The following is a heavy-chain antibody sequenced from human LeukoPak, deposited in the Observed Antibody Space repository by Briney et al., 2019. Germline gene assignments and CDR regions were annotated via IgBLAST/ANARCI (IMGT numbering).Heavy chain of an antibody. CDR2: INHSGST. Sequence: PSETLSLTCAVYGGSFSGYYWSWIRQPPGKGLEWIGEINHSGSTNYNPSLKSRVTISVDTSKNQFSLKLSSVTAADTAVYYCARFQVVRRLFDYWGQGTLVTVSS. J-gene: IGHJ4*02. CDR1: GGSFSGYY. V-gene: IGHV4-34*01. CDR3: ARFQVVRRLFDY. D-gene: IGHD4-23*01.